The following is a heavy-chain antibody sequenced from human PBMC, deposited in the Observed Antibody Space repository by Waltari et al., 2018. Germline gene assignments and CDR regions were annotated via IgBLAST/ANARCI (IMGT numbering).Heavy chain of an antibody. CDR1: GFTLSRYV. J-gene: IGHJ4*02. Sequence: QVQLVESGGGVVQPGRSLRLSCVASGFTLSRYVMHWVRQGPGKGLECVAVISYDGSNEYYADSVKGRFTISRDNSKNTLYLQMNSLRPEDTAVYYCARDFWSGYSLDYWGQGTLVTVTS. V-gene: IGHV3-30-3*01. CDR2: ISYDGSNE. CDR3: ARDFWSGYSLDY. D-gene: IGHD3-3*01.